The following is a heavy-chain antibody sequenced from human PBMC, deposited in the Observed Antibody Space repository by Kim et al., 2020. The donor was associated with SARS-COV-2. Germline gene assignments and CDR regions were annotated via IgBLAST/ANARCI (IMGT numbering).Heavy chain of an antibody. CDR1: GFTFSDYY. J-gene: IGHJ5*02. V-gene: IGHV3-11*01. CDR3: ARIWQQNPTSNDDP. Sequence: GGSLRLSCAASGFTFSDYYMSWIRQAPGRGLEWVSYISSSGSTIYYADSVKGRFTISRDNNKNSLYLQMNSLRAEDTAVYYCARIWQQNPTSNDDPWGQGALVTVSS. D-gene: IGHD6-13*01. CDR2: ISSSGSTI.